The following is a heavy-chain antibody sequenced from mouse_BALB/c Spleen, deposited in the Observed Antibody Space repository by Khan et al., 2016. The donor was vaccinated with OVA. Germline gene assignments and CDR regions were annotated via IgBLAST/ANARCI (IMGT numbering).Heavy chain of an antibody. D-gene: IGHD1-1*01. Sequence: QVQLQQPGPELVKPGASVKMSCKASGYTFSDYVISWVKLRTGQGLEWIGEIYPGSGSTYYTEKFKGKATLTADKPSSTAYMQLSSLTSEDSAVYFCARSYDGAWFTYWGQGTLVTVS. CDR2: IYPGSGST. V-gene: IGHV1-77*01. CDR3: ARSYDGAWFTY. CDR1: GYTFSDYV. J-gene: IGHJ3*01.